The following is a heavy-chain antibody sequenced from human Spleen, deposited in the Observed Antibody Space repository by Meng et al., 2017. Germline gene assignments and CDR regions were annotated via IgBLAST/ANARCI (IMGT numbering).Heavy chain of an antibody. CDR2: LSGGST. Sequence: GESLKISCAASGFSVSMNKMIWVRQAPGKGLEWVSSLSGGSTYYADSRKGRFTISRDNSKNTVFLQINSLRAEDTAVYYCARSPIDKYDLSALPLDYWGQGTLVTVSS. CDR3: ARSPIDKYDLSALPLDY. V-gene: IGHV3-38-3*01. D-gene: IGHD3-22*01. CDR1: GFSVSMNK. J-gene: IGHJ4*02.